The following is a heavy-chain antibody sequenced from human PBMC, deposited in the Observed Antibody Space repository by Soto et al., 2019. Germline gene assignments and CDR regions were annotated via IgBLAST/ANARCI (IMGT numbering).Heavy chain of an antibody. CDR3: ARIEYPGYSSGWRDY. CDR2: ISSSSSTI. Sequence: EVQLVESGGGLVQPGGSLRLSCAASGFTFRSYSMNWVRQAPGKGLEWVSDISSSSSTIYYADSVKGRFTISRDNAKNSLYLQMNSLRAEDTAVYYCARIEYPGYSSGWRDYWGQGTLVTVSS. D-gene: IGHD6-19*01. CDR1: GFTFRSYS. J-gene: IGHJ4*02. V-gene: IGHV3-48*01.